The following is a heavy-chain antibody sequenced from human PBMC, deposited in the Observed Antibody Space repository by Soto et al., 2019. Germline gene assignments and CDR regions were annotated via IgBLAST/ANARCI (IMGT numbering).Heavy chain of an antibody. CDR1: GFTFSSYS. CDR2: ISSSSSYI. CDR3: ASDCTNGVCYSHDAFDI. J-gene: IGHJ3*02. V-gene: IGHV3-21*01. Sequence: GGSLRLSCAASGFTFSSYSMNWVRQAPGKGLEWVSSISSSSSYIYYADSVKGRFTISRDNAKNSLYLQMNSLRAEDTVVYYCASDCTNGVCYSHDAFDIWGQGTMVTVSS. D-gene: IGHD2-8*01.